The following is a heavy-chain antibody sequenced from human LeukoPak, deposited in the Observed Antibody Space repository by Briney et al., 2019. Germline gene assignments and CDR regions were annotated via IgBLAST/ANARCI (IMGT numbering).Heavy chain of an antibody. CDR3: AKSPSQYDILTAVQN. J-gene: IGHJ1*01. CDR2: ISYDGSNK. Sequence: GGSLRLSCAASGFTFSIYGMHSVPDAPGKGVGRVSVISYDGSNKYYADSVKGRFTISRDNSKKTLYLQMNSLRAEDTAVYYCAKSPSQYDILTAVQNGGKGTLFTVS. V-gene: IGHV3-30*18. CDR1: GFTFSIYG. D-gene: IGHD3-9*01.